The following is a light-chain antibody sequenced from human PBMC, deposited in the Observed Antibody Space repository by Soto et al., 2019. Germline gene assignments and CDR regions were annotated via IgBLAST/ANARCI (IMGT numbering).Light chain of an antibody. CDR1: QSVSSN. J-gene: IGKJ1*01. Sequence: IVMTQSPATLSVSPGERATLSCRASQSVSSNLAWYQQKPGQAPRLLIYGASTRATGIPARFSGSGSGTEFTLTISSLQSEDFAAYYCQQYGTFGQGTKVDI. V-gene: IGKV3-15*01. CDR3: QQYGT. CDR2: GAS.